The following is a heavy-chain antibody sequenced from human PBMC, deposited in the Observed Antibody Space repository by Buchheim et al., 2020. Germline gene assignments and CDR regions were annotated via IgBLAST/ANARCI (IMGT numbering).Heavy chain of an antibody. D-gene: IGHD5-18*01. J-gene: IGHJ4*02. CDR3: AKDDSYGLFDY. CDR2: ISYDGSIN. V-gene: IGHV3-30*18. CDR1: GFTFSNFG. Sequence: QVHLVESGGGVVQPGRSLRLSCEASGFTFSNFGMHWVRQAPGKGLEGVALISYDGSINYYADSVKGRFTISRDNPKNALYLEMNSLRAEDTAIYYCAKDDSYGLFDYWGQGT.